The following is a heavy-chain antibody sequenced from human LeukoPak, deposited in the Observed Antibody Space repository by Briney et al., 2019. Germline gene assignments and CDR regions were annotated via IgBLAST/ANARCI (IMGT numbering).Heavy chain of an antibody. CDR2: MKYDGSEK. Sequence: PGGSLRLSCVGSGFTFSRHWISWVRQAPGKGLEWVAHMKYDGSEKYYVDSVKGRFTISRDNAKNSLYLQMNSLRAEDAGVYYCARVPGTWWLHVYWGQGTLVTVSS. V-gene: IGHV3-7*01. CDR3: ARVPGTWWLHVY. J-gene: IGHJ4*02. CDR1: GFTFSRHW. D-gene: IGHD5-12*01.